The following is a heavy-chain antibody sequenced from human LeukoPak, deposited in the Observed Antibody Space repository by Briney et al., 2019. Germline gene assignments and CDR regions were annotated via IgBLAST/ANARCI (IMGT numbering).Heavy chain of an antibody. CDR1: GYTFTSYA. V-gene: IGHV1-2*02. CDR3: ARGVFAAAGIYGMDV. D-gene: IGHD6-13*01. Sequence: ASVKVSCKASGYTFTSYAIHWVRQAPGQGLEWMGWITPSGGTNYPQKFRGRVAITWDTSITTAYMDLSRLTSDDTAVYYCARGVFAAAGIYGMDVWGQGTTVTVSS. J-gene: IGHJ6*02. CDR2: ITPSGGT.